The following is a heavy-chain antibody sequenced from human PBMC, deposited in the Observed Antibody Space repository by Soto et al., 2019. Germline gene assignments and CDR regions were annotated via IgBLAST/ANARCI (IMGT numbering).Heavy chain of an antibody. J-gene: IGHJ1*01. CDR2: ISSSSSTI. Sequence: GGSLRLSCAASGFTFGSYAMHWVRQAPGKGLEWVSYISSSSSTIYYADSVKGRFTISRDNAKNSLYLQMNSLRAEDTAVYYCARDLGSSWYPEYFQHWGQGTLVTVSS. V-gene: IGHV3-48*01. CDR3: ARDLGSSWYPEYFQH. CDR1: GFTFGSYA. D-gene: IGHD6-13*01.